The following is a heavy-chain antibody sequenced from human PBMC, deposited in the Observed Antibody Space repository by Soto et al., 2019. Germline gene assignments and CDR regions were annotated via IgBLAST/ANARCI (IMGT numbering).Heavy chain of an antibody. Sequence: GGSLRPSCAASGFTFDNYAMYWVRQAPGKGLEWVSGIGWNSYTINYADSVKGRFTISRDNAKNSLYLQMNSLRVEDTALYYCARGYSGFGASSYFDYWGQGTLVTVSS. J-gene: IGHJ4*02. D-gene: IGHD3-16*01. CDR1: GFTFDNYA. CDR2: IGWNSYTI. V-gene: IGHV3-9*01. CDR3: ARGYSGFGASSYFDY.